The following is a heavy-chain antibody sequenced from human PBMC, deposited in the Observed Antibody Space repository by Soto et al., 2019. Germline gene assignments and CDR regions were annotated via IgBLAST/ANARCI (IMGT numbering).Heavy chain of an antibody. D-gene: IGHD3-3*01. Sequence: QLHLVQSGAVVKKPEASVTVSCSASGYPVTAYYMHWVRQAHRRGLEWMGGINPATGAAKYTQTFQGRVTMTRDTSTSTVFMELSGLTSEDTAVFYCARGGGVGVAGSAAFDMWGQGTLVTVSS. V-gene: IGHV1-2*02. CDR2: INPATGAA. J-gene: IGHJ3*02. CDR1: GYPVTAYY. CDR3: ARGGGVGVAGSAAFDM.